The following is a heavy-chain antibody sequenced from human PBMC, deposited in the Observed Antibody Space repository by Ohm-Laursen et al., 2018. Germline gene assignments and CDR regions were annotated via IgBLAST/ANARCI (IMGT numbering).Heavy chain of an antibody. J-gene: IGHJ4*02. V-gene: IGHV3-20*04. D-gene: IGHD4-23*01. CDR1: GLTFDDYG. Sequence: SLRLSCAASGLTFDDYGMSWAHQAPGKGLEWVSGINWDGASSGYADSVKGRFTISRDNAKSSLYLQMNSLRAEDTALYYCAREAYGGNEYYFDYWGQGTLVTVSS. CDR2: INWDGASS. CDR3: AREAYGGNEYYFDY.